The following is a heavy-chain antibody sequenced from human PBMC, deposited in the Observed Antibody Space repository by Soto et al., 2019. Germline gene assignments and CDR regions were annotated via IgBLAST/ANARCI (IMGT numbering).Heavy chain of an antibody. J-gene: IGHJ3*02. CDR3: ATAYFYDFDNSNYYRDAFDI. Sequence: PGESLKISCKASGYSFSFYWIGWVRQMPGKGLEWMAIMYPDDSDIRYSPSFEAHVTISADKSTSTAFLQCSSLKASDTAMYYCATAYFYDFDNSNYYRDAFDIWGQGTLVTVSS. D-gene: IGHD3-22*01. V-gene: IGHV5-51*01. CDR2: MYPDDSDI. CDR1: GYSFSFYW.